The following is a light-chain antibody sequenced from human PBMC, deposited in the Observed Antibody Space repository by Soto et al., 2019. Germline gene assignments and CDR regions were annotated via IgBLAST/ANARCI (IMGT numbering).Light chain of an antibody. CDR2: ATS. CDR1: QSVSSIY. Sequence: GLSHYAVTVSLSPGKTATPCCRASQSVSSIYLAWYQQKPGQAPSLLIYATSSRATGIPDRFSGSGSGTDFTLTISRLEPEDFAVYYCQQYGSSPRTFGEGTKV. J-gene: IGKJ1*01. CDR3: QQYGSSPRT. V-gene: IGKV3-20*01.